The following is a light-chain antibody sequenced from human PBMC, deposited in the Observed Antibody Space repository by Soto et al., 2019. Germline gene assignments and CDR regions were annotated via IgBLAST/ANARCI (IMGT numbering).Light chain of an antibody. V-gene: IGKV3-15*01. CDR2: GTS. CDR3: QQYGSSPYT. CDR1: QSVGSN. J-gene: IGKJ2*01. Sequence: ETMMTQSPATLSVSPGERATLSCRASQSVGSNLAWYQQKPGQAPRLLIYGTSTRANGIPARFSGSGSGTEFTLTITSLQSEDFAVYYCQQYGSSPYTFGQGTKLEIK.